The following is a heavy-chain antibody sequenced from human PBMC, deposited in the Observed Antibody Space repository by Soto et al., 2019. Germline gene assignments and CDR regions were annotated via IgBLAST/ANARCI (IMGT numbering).Heavy chain of an antibody. CDR2: VNPSNDYT. D-gene: IGHD1-26*01. V-gene: IGHV1-46*01. CDR3: AREGGGSRGYFDY. J-gene: IGHJ4*02. CDR1: GYTFINYY. Sequence: QVQLVQSGAEVKKPGASVKVSCKASGYTFINYYMRWVRQAPGQGLEWMGTVNPSNDYTTFAQKFQGRVTMTTDTSTCTVYMELGSLRSEDTAVYYCAREGGGSRGYFDYWGQGTLVTVSS.